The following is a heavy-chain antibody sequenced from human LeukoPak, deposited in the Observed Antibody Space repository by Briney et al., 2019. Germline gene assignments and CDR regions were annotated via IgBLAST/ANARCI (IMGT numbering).Heavy chain of an antibody. Sequence: ASVKVSCKVSGYTLTELSMHWVRQAPGKGLEWMGGFDPEDGETIYAQKFQGRVTMTEDTSTDTAYMELSSLRSEDTAVYYCARNSEVDTAMAETYFDYWGQGTLVTVSS. CDR3: ARNSEVDTAMAETYFDY. V-gene: IGHV1-24*01. CDR2: FDPEDGET. CDR1: GYTLTELS. J-gene: IGHJ4*02. D-gene: IGHD5-18*01.